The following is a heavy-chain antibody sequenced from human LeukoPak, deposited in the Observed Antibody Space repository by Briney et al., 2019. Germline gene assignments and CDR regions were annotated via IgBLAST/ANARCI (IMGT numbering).Heavy chain of an antibody. CDR2: IYYSGST. Sequence: TLSLTCTVSGGSISSYYWSWIRQPPGKGLEWIGYIYYSGSTNYNPSLKSRVTISVDTSKNQFSLKLSSVTAADTAVYYCARWLGVITYYYFDYWGQGALVTVPS. V-gene: IGHV4-59*01. CDR1: GGSISSYY. J-gene: IGHJ4*02. CDR3: ARWLGVITYYYFDY. D-gene: IGHD3-22*01.